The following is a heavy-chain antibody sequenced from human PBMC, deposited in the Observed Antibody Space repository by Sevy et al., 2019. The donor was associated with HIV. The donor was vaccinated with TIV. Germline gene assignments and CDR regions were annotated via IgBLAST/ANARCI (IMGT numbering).Heavy chain of an antibody. CDR1: GFTFSSYA. V-gene: IGHV3-30*04. CDR2: ISYDGSNK. CDR3: ARDGDYRARWTVKTYYYYGMDV. D-gene: IGHD4-17*01. J-gene: IGHJ6*02. Sequence: GGSLRLSCAASGFTFSSYAMHWVRQAPGKGLEWVAVISYDGSNKYYADSVKGRFTISRDNSKNTLYLQMNSLRAEDTAVYYGARDGDYRARWTVKTYYYYGMDVWGQGTTVTVSS.